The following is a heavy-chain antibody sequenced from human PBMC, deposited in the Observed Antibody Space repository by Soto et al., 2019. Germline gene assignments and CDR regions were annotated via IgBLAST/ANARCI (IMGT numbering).Heavy chain of an antibody. J-gene: IGHJ6*03. CDR2: INPNSGGT. V-gene: IGHV1-2*04. Sequence: GASVKVSCKASGYTFTGYYMHWVRQAPGQGLEWMGWINPNSGGTNYAQKFQGWVTMTRDTSTSTAYMELSRLRSDDTAVYYCARGSSSSWPSYYYYYMDVWGKGTTVTVSS. CDR3: ARGSSSSWPSYYYYYMDV. CDR1: GYTFTGYY. D-gene: IGHD6-13*01.